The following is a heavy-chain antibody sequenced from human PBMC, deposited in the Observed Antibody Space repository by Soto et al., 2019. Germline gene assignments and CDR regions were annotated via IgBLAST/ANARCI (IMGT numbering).Heavy chain of an antibody. CDR1: GGSINNYY. D-gene: IGHD2-15*01. Sequence: SETLSLTCIVSGGSINNYYWSWFRQSPGKGLEWIGYIHYSGSTKYNPSLKSRVTMSVDTSRNQFSPNLDFVTAADTAVYFCARDGLHCASMSCPGAWFDPWGQGTLVTVS. J-gene: IGHJ5*02. CDR2: IHYSGST. CDR3: ARDGLHCASMSCPGAWFDP. V-gene: IGHV4-59*01.